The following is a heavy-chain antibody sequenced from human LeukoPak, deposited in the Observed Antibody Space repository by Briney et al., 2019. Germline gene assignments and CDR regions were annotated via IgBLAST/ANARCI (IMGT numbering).Heavy chain of an antibody. CDR1: GGSISSYY. D-gene: IGHD3-9*01. CDR2: IYYSGST. CDR3: ARGYYDILTGYYTLNYDAFDI. J-gene: IGHJ3*02. Sequence: SETLSLTCTVSGGSISSYYWSWIRQPPGKGLEWIGYIYYSGSTNYNPSLKSRVTISVDTSKKHFSLKLSSVTAADTAVYYCARGYYDILTGYYTLNYDAFDIWGQGTMVTVSS. V-gene: IGHV4-59*01.